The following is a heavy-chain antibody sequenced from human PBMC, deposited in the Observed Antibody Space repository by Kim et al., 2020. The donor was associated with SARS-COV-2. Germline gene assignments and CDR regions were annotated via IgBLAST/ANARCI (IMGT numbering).Heavy chain of an antibody. J-gene: IGHJ6*02. CDR1: GGSFSGYY. Sequence: SETLSLTCAVYGGSFSGYYWSWIRQPPGKGLEWIGEINHSGSTNYNPSLKSRVTISVDTSKNQFSLKLSSVTAADTAVYYCARDSAGVYGMDVWGQGTTVTVSS. D-gene: IGHD6-13*01. CDR3: ARDSAGVYGMDV. CDR2: INHSGST. V-gene: IGHV4-34*01.